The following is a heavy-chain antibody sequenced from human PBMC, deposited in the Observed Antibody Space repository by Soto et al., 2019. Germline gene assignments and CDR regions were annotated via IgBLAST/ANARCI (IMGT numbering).Heavy chain of an antibody. CDR3: ARDQPQDLDY. CDR1: GFTLSNHA. J-gene: IGHJ4*02. Sequence: QVQLVESGGSVVQPGRSLRLSCAASGFTLSNHAVHWVRQAPGKGLEWVALISHDGSNTYYADSVKGRFTISRDNSKNTVYVQMNRLRIEDTAVYYCARDQPQDLDYWGQGTLGTVSS. V-gene: IGHV3-30-3*01. CDR2: ISHDGSNT.